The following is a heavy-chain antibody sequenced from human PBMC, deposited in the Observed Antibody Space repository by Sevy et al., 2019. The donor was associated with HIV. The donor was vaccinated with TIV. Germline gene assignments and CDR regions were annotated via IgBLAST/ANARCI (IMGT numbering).Heavy chain of an antibody. D-gene: IGHD5-12*01. J-gene: IGHJ4*02. Sequence: GGSLRLSCAASGFTFSNYAMSWVRQAPGKGLEWVSGISDSVYNTYYADSVKGRFAISRDNSKNSLYLQMNSLRAEDTAVYYCTKDEAYTVATSYYFDYRGQGTLVTVSS. CDR3: TKDEAYTVATSYYFDY. V-gene: IGHV3-23*01. CDR1: GFTFSNYA. CDR2: ISDSVYNT.